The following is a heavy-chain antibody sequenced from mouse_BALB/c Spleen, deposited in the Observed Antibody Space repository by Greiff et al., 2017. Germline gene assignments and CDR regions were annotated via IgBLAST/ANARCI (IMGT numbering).Heavy chain of an antibody. J-gene: IGHJ3*01. CDR1: GYTFTSYW. V-gene: IGHV1S81*02. Sequence: VQLQQPGAELVKPGASVKLSCKASGYTFTSYWMHWVKQRPGQGLEWIGEINPSNGRTNYNEKFKSKATLTVDKSSSTAYMQLSSLTSEDSAVYYCARGDYYGSSPFAYWGQGTLVTVSA. CDR3: ARGDYYGSSPFAY. D-gene: IGHD1-1*01. CDR2: INPSNGRT.